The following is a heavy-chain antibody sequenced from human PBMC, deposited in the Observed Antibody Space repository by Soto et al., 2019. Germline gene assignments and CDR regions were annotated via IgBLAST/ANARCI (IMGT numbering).Heavy chain of an antibody. D-gene: IGHD3-3*02. Sequence: SETLSLTCAVYGASFSGYYWSWIRQPPGKGLEWIGEINHSGSTNYNPSLKSRVTISVDTSKNQFSLKLSSVTAADTAVYSCARVSTWYYGMDVWGQGTTVTVSS. CDR1: GASFSGYY. CDR2: INHSGST. J-gene: IGHJ6*02. V-gene: IGHV4-34*01. CDR3: ARVSTWYYGMDV.